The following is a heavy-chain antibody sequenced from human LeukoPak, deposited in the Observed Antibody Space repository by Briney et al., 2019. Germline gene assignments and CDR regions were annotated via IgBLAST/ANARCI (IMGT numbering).Heavy chain of an antibody. CDR1: GGSISSYY. V-gene: IGHV4-4*07. D-gene: IGHD6-19*01. CDR2: IYTSGST. Sequence: PSETLSLTCTVSGGSISSYYWSWIRQPAGKGLEWIGRIYTSGSTNYNPSLKSRVTMSVDTSKNQFSLKLSSVTAADTAVYYCARRTRTGYSSGWYLSYFDYWGQGTLVTVSS. CDR3: ARRTRTGYSSGWYLSYFDY. J-gene: IGHJ4*02.